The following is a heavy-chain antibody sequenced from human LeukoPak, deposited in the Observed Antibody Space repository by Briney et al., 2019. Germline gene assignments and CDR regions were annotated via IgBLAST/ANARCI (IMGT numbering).Heavy chain of an antibody. CDR2: ISSNGGST. V-gene: IGHV3-64*01. CDR3: ARDKTVIEYYFDY. CDR1: GFTFSSYA. D-gene: IGHD4-17*01. Sequence: GGSLRLSCAASGFTFSSYAMHWVRQAPGKGLEYVSAISSNGGSTYYANSVKGRFTISRDNSKNTLYLQMNSLRAEDTAVYYCARDKTVIEYYFDYWGQGTLVTVSS. J-gene: IGHJ4*02.